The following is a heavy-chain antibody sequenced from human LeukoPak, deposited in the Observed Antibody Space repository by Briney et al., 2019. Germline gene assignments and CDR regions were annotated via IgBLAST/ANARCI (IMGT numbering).Heavy chain of an antibody. V-gene: IGHV3-15*01. J-gene: IGHJ5*02. D-gene: IGHD6-19*01. CDR3: ARGGSGWT. Sequence: PGGSLRLSCAASGFIFSNAWMSWVRQAPGKGLQWVGRIKSKTDGGTTDYAAPVKGRFTISRDDSKNTLYLQMNSLRAEDTAVYYCARGGSGWTWGQGTLVTVSS. CDR1: GFIFSNAW. CDR2: IKSKTDGGTT.